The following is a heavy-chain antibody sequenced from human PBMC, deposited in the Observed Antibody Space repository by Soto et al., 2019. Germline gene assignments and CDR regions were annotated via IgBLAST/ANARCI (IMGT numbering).Heavy chain of an antibody. J-gene: IGHJ4*02. Sequence: QVQLVESGGGVVQPGRSLRLSCAASGFTFSSYAMHWVRQAPGKGLEWVAVISYDGSNKYYADSVKGRFTISRDNSKNTLYLQMNSLRAEDTAVYYCARETDGKDYWGQRTLVTVSS. CDR2: ISYDGSNK. V-gene: IGHV3-30-3*01. CDR1: GFTFSSYA. D-gene: IGHD1-1*01. CDR3: ARETDGKDY.